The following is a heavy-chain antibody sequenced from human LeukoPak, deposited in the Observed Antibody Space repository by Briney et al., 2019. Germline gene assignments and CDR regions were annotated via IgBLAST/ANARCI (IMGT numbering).Heavy chain of an antibody. J-gene: IGHJ6*02. Sequence: GASVKVSCKASGGTFSSYAISWVRQAPGQGLEWMGGIIPIFGTANYAQKFQGRFTITADESTSTAYMELSSLRSEDTAVYYCARDYDFWSGQSEKYGMDVWGQGTTVTVSS. CDR3: ARDYDFWSGQSEKYGMDV. CDR1: GGTFSSYA. V-gene: IGHV1-69*13. D-gene: IGHD3-3*01. CDR2: IIPIFGTA.